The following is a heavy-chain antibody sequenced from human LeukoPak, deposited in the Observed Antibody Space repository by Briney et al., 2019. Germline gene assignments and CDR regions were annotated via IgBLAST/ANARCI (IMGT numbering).Heavy chain of an antibody. D-gene: IGHD3-3*01. Sequence: GGSLRLSCAASGFTFSSYSMNWVRQAPGKGLEWVSSISSSSSYIYYADSVKSRFTISRDNAKNSLYLQMNSLRAEETAVYYCARSTYYDFWSGYSQPPYYYYMDVWGKGTTVTVSS. CDR2: ISSSSSYI. CDR1: GFTFSSYS. J-gene: IGHJ6*03. CDR3: ARSTYYDFWSGYSQPPYYYYMDV. V-gene: IGHV3-21*01.